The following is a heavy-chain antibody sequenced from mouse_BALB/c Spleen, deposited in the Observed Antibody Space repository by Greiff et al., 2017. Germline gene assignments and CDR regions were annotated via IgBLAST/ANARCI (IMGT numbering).Heavy chain of an antibody. Sequence: DVQLVESGGGLVKPGGSLKLSCAASGFTFSSYAMSWVRQSPEKRLEWVAEISSGGSYTYYPDTVTGRFTISRDNAKNTLYLEMSSLRSEDTAMYYCARGHHYGSSYPYAMDYWGQGTSVTVSS. V-gene: IGHV5-9-4*01. CDR1: GFTFSSYA. D-gene: IGHD1-1*01. J-gene: IGHJ4*01. CDR3: ARGHHYGSSYPYAMDY. CDR2: ISSGGSYT.